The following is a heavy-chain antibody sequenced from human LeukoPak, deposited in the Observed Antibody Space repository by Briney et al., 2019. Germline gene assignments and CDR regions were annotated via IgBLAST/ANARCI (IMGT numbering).Heavy chain of an antibody. CDR2: TYYRSRWYN. J-gene: IGHJ4*02. D-gene: IGHD6-13*01. CDR3: ARDRYSSSWYRFDS. V-gene: IGHV6-1*01. CDR1: GXSVSSNTSA. Sequence: SQTLSLTCAISGXSVSSNTSAWNWIRQSPSRGLEWLGRTYYRSRWYNDYAVSVQSRITINPDTSKNQFSLQLDSVTPEDTAVYYCARDRYSSSWYRFDSWGQGTLVTVSS.